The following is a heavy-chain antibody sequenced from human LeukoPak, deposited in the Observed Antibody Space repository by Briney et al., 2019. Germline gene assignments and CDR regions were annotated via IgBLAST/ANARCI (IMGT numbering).Heavy chain of an antibody. V-gene: IGHV4-61*02. CDR1: GGSIGSGSYY. CDR3: ARQGRIEQQTVYYGMDV. Sequence: PSETLSLTCTVSGGSIGSGSYYWSWIRQSAGEGLEWVGRVYSDGTTNYNPSLKSRVTISVDTSKNQFSLKLSSVTAADTAVYYCARQGRIEQQTVYYGMDVWGQGTTVAVS. CDR2: VYSDGTT. J-gene: IGHJ6*02. D-gene: IGHD6-13*01.